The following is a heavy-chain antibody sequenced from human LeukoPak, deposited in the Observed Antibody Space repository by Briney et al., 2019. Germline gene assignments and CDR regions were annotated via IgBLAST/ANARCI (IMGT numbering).Heavy chain of an antibody. CDR1: GYTFTGYY. J-gene: IGHJ4*02. CDR3: ARSLRLTGSLGSD. V-gene: IGHV1-2*06. Sequence: ASVKVSCEASGYTFTGYYMHWVRQAPGQGLEWMGRINPNSGGTNYAQKFQGRVTMTRDTSISTAYMELSRLRSDDTAVYYCARSLRLTGSLGSDWGQGTLVTVSS. CDR2: INPNSGGT. D-gene: IGHD1-20*01.